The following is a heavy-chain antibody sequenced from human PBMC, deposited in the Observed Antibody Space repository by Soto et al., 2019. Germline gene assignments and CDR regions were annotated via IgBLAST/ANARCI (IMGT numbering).Heavy chain of an antibody. CDR2: IWYDGSNK. CDR3: ARDGEGTAYDAFDI. V-gene: IGHV3-33*01. CDR1: GFTFSSYG. D-gene: IGHD1-1*01. Sequence: QVQLVESGGGVVQPGRSLRLSCAASGFTFSSYGMHWVRQAPGKGLEWVAVIWYDGSNKYYADSVKGRFTISRDNSKNTLYLQMNSLRAEDTAVYYCARDGEGTAYDAFDIWGQGTMVTVSS. J-gene: IGHJ3*02.